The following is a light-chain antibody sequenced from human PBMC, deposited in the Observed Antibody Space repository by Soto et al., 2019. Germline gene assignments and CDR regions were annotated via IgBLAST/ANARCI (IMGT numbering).Light chain of an antibody. Sequence: DIQMTQSPSTLSASVGDRVTITCRASQSISSWLAWYQQKPGKAPKLLIYDASSLESGVPSRFSGSGSGTEFTLTISSLQPDDFATYYCQQYYTAPETFGQGTKVEIK. CDR2: DAS. V-gene: IGKV1-5*01. CDR3: QQYYTAPET. CDR1: QSISSW. J-gene: IGKJ1*01.